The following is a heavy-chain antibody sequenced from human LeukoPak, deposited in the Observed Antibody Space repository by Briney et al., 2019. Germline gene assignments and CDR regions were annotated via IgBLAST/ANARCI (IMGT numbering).Heavy chain of an antibody. V-gene: IGHV1-18*01. J-gene: IGHJ5*02. CDR3: GSVDSSGWYGARGNWFDP. D-gene: IGHD6-19*01. Sequence: GPSVKLSCTASGYTFTSYGISWVRQPPGQGHEWMGWINAYKGNTNYAQKLQGRVTMTTDTSTSTAYMELRSLRSDDTGVYYCGSVDSSGWYGARGNWFDPGGQGTLVTVSS. CDR1: GYTFTSYG. CDR2: INAYKGNT.